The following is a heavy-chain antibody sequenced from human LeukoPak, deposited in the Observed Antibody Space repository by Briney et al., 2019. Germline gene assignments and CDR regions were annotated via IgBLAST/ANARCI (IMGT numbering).Heavy chain of an antibody. CDR3: ALSPYTADAFDI. CDR1: GGSISSGGYY. J-gene: IGHJ3*02. Sequence: SETLSLTCTVSGGSISSGGYYWSWIRQHPGKGLEWIGYIYYSGSTYYNPSLKSRVTISVDTSKNQFSLKLSSVTAADTAVYHCALSPYTADAFDIWGQGTMVTVSS. CDR2: IYYSGST. D-gene: IGHD2-2*02. V-gene: IGHV4-31*03.